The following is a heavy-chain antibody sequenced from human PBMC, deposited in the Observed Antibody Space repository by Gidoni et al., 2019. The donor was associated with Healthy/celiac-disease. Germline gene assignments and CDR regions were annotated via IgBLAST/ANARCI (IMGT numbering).Heavy chain of an antibody. Sequence: QVQLHPSGPGLVKPSQTLSLTCAISGASVSSNSAAWNWIRQSPSRGREWLGRTYYRSKWYNDYAGSVKSRITINPDTSKNQFSLQLNSVTPEDTAVYYCASEFSLTGLNWFDPWGQGTLVTVSS. CDR1: GASVSSNSAA. V-gene: IGHV6-1*01. D-gene: IGHD3-9*01. CDR2: TYYRSKWYN. J-gene: IGHJ5*02. CDR3: ASEFSLTGLNWFDP.